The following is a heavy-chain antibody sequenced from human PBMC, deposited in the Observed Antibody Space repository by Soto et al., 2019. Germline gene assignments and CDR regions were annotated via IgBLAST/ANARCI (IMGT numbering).Heavy chain of an antibody. Sequence: QVQLQQWGAGLLKPSETLSLTCAVYGGSFSGYYWSWIRQPPGKGLEWIGEINHSGSTNYNPSLKSRVTISVDTSRTQFSLKLGSVTVADSAVYYCARGEAGMYYDILTGYSFWDYWGQGTLVTVSS. J-gene: IGHJ4*02. CDR2: INHSGST. CDR3: ARGEAGMYYDILTGYSFWDY. CDR1: GGSFSGYY. D-gene: IGHD3-9*01. V-gene: IGHV4-34*01.